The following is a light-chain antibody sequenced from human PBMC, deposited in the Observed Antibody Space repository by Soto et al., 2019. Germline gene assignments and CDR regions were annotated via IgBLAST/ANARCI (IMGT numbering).Light chain of an antibody. CDR1: SSNIGAGYD. CDR3: QSYESSPSGYV. J-gene: IGLJ1*01. CDR2: ANI. Sequence: QSVLTQSPSVSGAPGQRVTISCTGSSSNIGAGYDVHWYQQLPGTAPKLLIFANINRPSGVPDRFSGSKSGTSASLAVTGLRAEDEADYYCQSYESSPSGYVFGTGTKVTVL. V-gene: IGLV1-40*01.